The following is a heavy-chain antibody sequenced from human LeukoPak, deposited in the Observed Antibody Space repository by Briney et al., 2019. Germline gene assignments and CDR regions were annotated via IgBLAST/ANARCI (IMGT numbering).Heavy chain of an antibody. V-gene: IGHV4-34*01. CDR1: GGSFSGYY. CDR2: INHSGTT. Sequence: SETLSLTCAGYGGSFSGYYWSWIRQPPGKGLEWIGEINHSGTTNYNPSLKSRVTISIDTSKSQFSLNLISVTAADTAVYYCARLGGTSVTTIWFDPWGQGTLVTVSS. CDR3: ARLGGTSVTTIWFDP. J-gene: IGHJ5*02. D-gene: IGHD4-17*01.